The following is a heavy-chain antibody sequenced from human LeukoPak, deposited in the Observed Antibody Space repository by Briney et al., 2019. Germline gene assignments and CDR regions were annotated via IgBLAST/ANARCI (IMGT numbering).Heavy chain of an antibody. V-gene: IGHV4-59*01. J-gene: IGHJ4*02. CDR3: ARDKNRKYSSSSWSPGFDY. CDR1: GGSISSYY. CDR2: IYYSGST. D-gene: IGHD6-6*01. Sequence: PSETLSLTCTVSGGSISSYYWSWIRQPPGKGLEWVGYIYYSGSTNYNPPLKSRVTISVDTSKNQFSLKLSSVTAADTAVYYCARDKNRKYSSSSWSPGFDYWGQGTLVTVSS.